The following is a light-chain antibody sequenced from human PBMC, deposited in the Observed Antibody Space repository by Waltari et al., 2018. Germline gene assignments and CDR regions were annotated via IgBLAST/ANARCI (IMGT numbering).Light chain of an antibody. V-gene: IGLV2-14*01. CDR2: DVS. Sequence: QSALTQPASVSGSPGQSITIPCTGTSSDVCGYNYVSWYQQHPGKAPKLMIYDVSKRPSGVSNRFSGSKSGNTASLTISGLQAEDEADYYCSSYTSSSTFYVFGTGTKVTVL. J-gene: IGLJ1*01. CDR3: SSYTSSSTFYV. CDR1: SSDVCGYNY.